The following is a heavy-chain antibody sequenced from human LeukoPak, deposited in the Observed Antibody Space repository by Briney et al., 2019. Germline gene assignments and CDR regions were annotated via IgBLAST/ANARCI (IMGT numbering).Heavy chain of an antibody. Sequence: PGGSLRLSCAASGFTFDDYAMHWVRQAPGKGLEWVSGISWNSGSIGYADSVKGRFTISRDNAKNSLYLQMNSLRAEDTAVYYCARDAADLAVAFDYWGQGTLVTVSS. CDR2: ISWNSGSI. J-gene: IGHJ4*02. CDR1: GFTFDDYA. D-gene: IGHD6-19*01. V-gene: IGHV3-9*01. CDR3: ARDAADLAVAFDY.